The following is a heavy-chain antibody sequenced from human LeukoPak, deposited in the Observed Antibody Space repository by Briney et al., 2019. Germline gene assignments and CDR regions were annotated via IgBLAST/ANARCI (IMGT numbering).Heavy chain of an antibody. D-gene: IGHD6-6*01. V-gene: IGHV4-39*01. CDR3: ARRGSIAAREYYFDY. J-gene: IGHJ4*02. CDR1: GGSISSSSYY. Sequence: SETLSLTCTVSGGSISSSSYYWGWIRQPPGKGLEWIGSIYYSGSTYYNPSLKSRVTISVDTSKNQFSPKLSSVTAADTAVYYCARRGSIAAREYYFDYWGQGTLVTVSS. CDR2: IYYSGST.